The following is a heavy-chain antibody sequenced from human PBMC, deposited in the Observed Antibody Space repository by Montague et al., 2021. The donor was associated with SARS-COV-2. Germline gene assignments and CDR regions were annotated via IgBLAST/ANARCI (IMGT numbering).Heavy chain of an antibody. CDR2: ISSDGSDI. CDR1: GFTFSRYW. D-gene: IGHD1-26*01. J-gene: IGHJ4*02. CDR3: ARDATAPGPTTFDY. V-gene: IGHV3-74*01. Sequence: SLRLSCAVSGFTFSRYWMHWVRQVPGRGLVWVSRISSDGSDIIYADSVKGRFSISRDNARNTLYLQMNSLRAEDTAIYYCARDATAPGPTTFDYWGQGTLVTVSS.